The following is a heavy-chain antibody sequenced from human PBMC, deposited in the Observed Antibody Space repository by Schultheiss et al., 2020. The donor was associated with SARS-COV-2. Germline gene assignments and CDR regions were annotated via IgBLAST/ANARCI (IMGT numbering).Heavy chain of an antibody. CDR2: IWYDGSNK. CDR3: AKSKGGYCSGGSCYGSFDY. J-gene: IGHJ4*02. Sequence: GGSLRLSCAASGFTFSSYGMHCVRQAPGKGLEWVAVIWYDGSNKYYADSVKGRFTISRDNSKNTLYLQMNSLRAEDTAVYYCAKSKGGYCSGGSCYGSFDYWGQGTLVTVSS. CDR1: GFTFSSYG. D-gene: IGHD2-15*01. V-gene: IGHV3-33*06.